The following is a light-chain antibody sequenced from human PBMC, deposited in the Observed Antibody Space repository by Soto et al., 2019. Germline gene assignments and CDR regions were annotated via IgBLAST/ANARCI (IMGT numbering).Light chain of an antibody. Sequence: QSVLTQPPSASGTPGQRVSISCSGSSSSIGSNAVSWYQQLPGTAPKLLIYANNQRPSGVPDRFSGSKSGTSASLAISGLQSEEEADYYCAAWDDSLNADVFGTGTKLTVL. J-gene: IGLJ1*01. CDR1: SSSIGSNA. CDR2: ANN. CDR3: AAWDDSLNADV. V-gene: IGLV1-44*01.